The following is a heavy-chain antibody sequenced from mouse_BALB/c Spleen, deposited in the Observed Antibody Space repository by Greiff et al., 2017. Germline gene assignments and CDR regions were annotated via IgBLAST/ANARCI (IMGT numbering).Heavy chain of an antibody. D-gene: IGHD2-3*01. CDR2: INPYNDGT. CDR1: GYTFTSYV. J-gene: IGHJ4*01. Sequence: VQLKESGPELVKPGASVKMSCKASGYTFTSYVMHWVKQKPGQGLEWIGYINPYNDGTKYNEKFKGKATLTSDKSSSTAYMELSSLTSEDSAVYYCARGGYYALYAMDYWGQGTSVTVSS. V-gene: IGHV1-14*01. CDR3: ARGGYYALYAMDY.